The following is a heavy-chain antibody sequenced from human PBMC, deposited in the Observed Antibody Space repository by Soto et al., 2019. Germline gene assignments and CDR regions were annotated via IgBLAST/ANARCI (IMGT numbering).Heavy chain of an antibody. CDR3: AKERIPAAIINYYYGMDV. J-gene: IGHJ6*02. D-gene: IGHD2-2*01. V-gene: IGHV3-23*01. CDR1: GFCFSSYA. CDR2: IDSDAST. Sequence: GGSLRLSCPASGFCFSSYAMTWVRQAPGKGLEWVSAIDSDASTYYADTVKGRFTIARDKTKGTLYLKISNLRAEDTAVYYCAKERIPAAIINYYYGMDVWGQGTTVTVSS.